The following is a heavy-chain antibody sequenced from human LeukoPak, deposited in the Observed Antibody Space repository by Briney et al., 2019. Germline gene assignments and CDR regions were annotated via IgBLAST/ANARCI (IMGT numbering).Heavy chain of an antibody. D-gene: IGHD3-22*01. CDR3: ARAPELYYYDSSGYFDY. J-gene: IGHJ4*02. CDR2: IYTSGST. CDR1: GGSISSYY. Sequence: PSETLSLTCTVSGGSISSYYWSWIRQPAGKGLEWIGRIYTSGSTNYNPSLKSRVTMSVDTSKNQFSLKLSSVTAADTAVYYYARAPELYYYDSSGYFDYWGQGTLVTVSS. V-gene: IGHV4-4*07.